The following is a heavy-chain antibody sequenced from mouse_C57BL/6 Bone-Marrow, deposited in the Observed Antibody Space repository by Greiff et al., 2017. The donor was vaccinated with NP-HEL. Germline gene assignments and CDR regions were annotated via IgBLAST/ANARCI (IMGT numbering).Heavy chain of an antibody. Sequence: EVKLMESGGDLVKPGGSLKLSCAASGFTFTSYGMSWVRQTPDKRLEWVATISSGGNYTYYPESVKGRFIISRDNAKNTLYLQMSSLKSEDTAMYYCARGGYYGSSYNYWYFDVWGTGTTVTVSS. V-gene: IGHV5-6*01. D-gene: IGHD1-1*01. J-gene: IGHJ1*03. CDR3: ARGGYYGSSYNYWYFDV. CDR1: GFTFTSYG. CDR2: ISSGGNYT.